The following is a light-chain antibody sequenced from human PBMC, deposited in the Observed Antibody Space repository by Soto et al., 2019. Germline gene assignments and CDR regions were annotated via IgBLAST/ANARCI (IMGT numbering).Light chain of an antibody. CDR3: SSYTSSSTLV. Sequence: QSVLTQPASVFGSSGQSITLYCTGNSSDVGGYNYVSWYQQHPGKAPKLMIYDVSNRPSGVSNRFSGSKSGNTASLTISGLQAEDEADYYCSSYTSSSTLVFGTGTKVTVL. J-gene: IGLJ1*01. CDR2: DVS. V-gene: IGLV2-14*01. CDR1: SSDVGGYNY.